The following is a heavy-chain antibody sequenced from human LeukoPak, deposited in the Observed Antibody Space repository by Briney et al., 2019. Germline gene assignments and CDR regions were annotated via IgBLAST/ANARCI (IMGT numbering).Heavy chain of an antibody. Sequence: SETLSLTCTVSGGSISSYYWSWIRQPPGKGLEWIGYIYYSGSTNYNPSLKSRVTISVDTSKNQFSLKLSSVTAADTAVYYCARDLPVAGNYYYHGMDVWGQGTTVTVSS. CDR2: IYYSGST. J-gene: IGHJ6*02. D-gene: IGHD6-19*01. CDR3: ARDLPVAGNYYYHGMDV. V-gene: IGHV4-59*01. CDR1: GGSISSYY.